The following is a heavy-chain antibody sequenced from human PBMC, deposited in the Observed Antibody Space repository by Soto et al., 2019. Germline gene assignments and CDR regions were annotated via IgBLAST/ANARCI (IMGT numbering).Heavy chain of an antibody. CDR2: IDPSDSQT. CDR3: ARQIYDSDTGPNFQYYFDS. D-gene: IGHD3-22*01. CDR1: GFSFDNSW. V-gene: IGHV5-10-1*01. Sequence: GESLKISCTGSGFSFDNSWITWVRQKPGEGLEWMGRIDPSDSQTYYSPSFRGHVTISVTKSITTVFLQWSSLRASDTAMYYCARQIYDSDTGPNFQYYFDSWGQGTPVTVSS. J-gene: IGHJ4*02.